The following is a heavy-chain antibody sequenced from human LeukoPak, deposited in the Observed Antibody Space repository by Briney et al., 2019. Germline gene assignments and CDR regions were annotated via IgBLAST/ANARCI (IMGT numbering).Heavy chain of an antibody. CDR3: ARVKVRGVIPGYYYYGMDV. Sequence: SETLSLTCAVYGGSFSGYYWSWIRQPPGKGLEWIGEINHSGSTNYNPSLKSRVTISVDTSKNQFSLKLSSVTAADTAVYYCARVKVRGVIPGYYYYGMDVWGQGTTVTVSS. D-gene: IGHD3-10*01. CDR1: GGSFSGYY. CDR2: INHSGST. V-gene: IGHV4-34*01. J-gene: IGHJ6*02.